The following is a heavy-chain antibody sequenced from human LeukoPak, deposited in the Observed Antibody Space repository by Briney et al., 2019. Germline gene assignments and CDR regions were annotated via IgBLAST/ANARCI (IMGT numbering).Heavy chain of an antibody. CDR3: ARGTTFDP. V-gene: IGHV4-59*01. CDR1: GGSISSYC. J-gene: IGHJ5*02. CDR2: IYYSGST. Sequence: SETLSLTCTVSGGSISSYCWSWIRQPPGKGLGWIGYIYYSGSTNYNPSLKSRVTISVDTSKNQFSLKLSSVTAADTAVYYCARGTTFDPWGQGTLVTASS. D-gene: IGHD2-2*01.